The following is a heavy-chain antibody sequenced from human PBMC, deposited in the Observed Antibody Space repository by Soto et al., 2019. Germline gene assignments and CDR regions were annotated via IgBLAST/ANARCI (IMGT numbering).Heavy chain of an antibody. CDR3: ARGGWSLDY. CDR2: IHYTGST. CDR1: GGSIIGHY. D-gene: IGHD2-15*01. Sequence: SETLSLTCSVSGGSIIGHYWSWIRQPPGKGLEWIGYIHYTGSTDYNPSLKSRLTISVDTSKNQFSLKLSSVTAADTAAYYCARGGWSLDYWGQGTLVTVSS. V-gene: IGHV4-59*11. J-gene: IGHJ4*02.